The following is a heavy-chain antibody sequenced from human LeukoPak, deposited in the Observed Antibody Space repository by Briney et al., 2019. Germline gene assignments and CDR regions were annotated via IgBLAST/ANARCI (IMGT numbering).Heavy chain of an antibody. CDR2: ISGSGGST. V-gene: IGHV3-23*01. Sequence: GGSLRLSCAASGFTFSSYAMSWVRQAPGKGLEWVSAISGSGGSTYYADSVKGRFTISRDNSKNTLYLQVNSLRAEDTAVYYCAKDSGHYGGNSGWFDPWGQGTLVTVSS. J-gene: IGHJ5*02. CDR1: GFTFSSYA. D-gene: IGHD4-23*01. CDR3: AKDSGHYGGNSGWFDP.